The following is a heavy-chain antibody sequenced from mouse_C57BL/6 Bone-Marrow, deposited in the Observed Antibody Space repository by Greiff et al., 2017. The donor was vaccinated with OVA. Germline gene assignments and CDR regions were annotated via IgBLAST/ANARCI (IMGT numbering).Heavy chain of an antibody. CDR2: IHPNSGST. Sequence: QVQLQQPGAELVKPGASVKLSCKASGYTFTSYWMHWVKQRPGQGLEWIGMIHPNSGSTNYNEKFKSKATLTVDKSSSTAYMQLSSLTSEDSAVYYCARRMGTGHFDYWGQGTTLTVPS. CDR1: GYTFTSYW. J-gene: IGHJ2*01. V-gene: IGHV1-64*01. D-gene: IGHD4-1*01. CDR3: ARRMGTGHFDY.